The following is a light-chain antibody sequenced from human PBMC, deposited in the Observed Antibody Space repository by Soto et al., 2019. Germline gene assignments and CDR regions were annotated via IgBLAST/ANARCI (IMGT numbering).Light chain of an antibody. Sequence: QSVLTQPPSASGSPGQSVTISCTGTSTDVGGYKYVSWYQQLPGKAPKLMIYEVSKRPSGVPDRFPGSKSGNTASLTVSGLQAEDEADYYCSSYAGSNNYVFGSGTKLTVL. CDR2: EVS. J-gene: IGLJ1*01. CDR3: SSYAGSNNYV. V-gene: IGLV2-8*01. CDR1: STDVGGYKY.